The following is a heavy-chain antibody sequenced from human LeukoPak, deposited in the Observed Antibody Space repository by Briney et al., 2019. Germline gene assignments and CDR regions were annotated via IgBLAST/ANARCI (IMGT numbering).Heavy chain of an antibody. J-gene: IGHJ5*02. D-gene: IGHD1-26*01. CDR3: ARGSGWLDP. Sequence: PGGSLRLSCAASGFTFSNYWMSWVRQAPGKGLEWVANIKEDGSVKYYVDSVKGRFTISRDNAKNSLYLQMNSLRVEDRAVYYCARGSGWLDPWGRGTLVTVFS. V-gene: IGHV3-7*05. CDR1: GFTFSNYW. CDR2: IKEDGSVK.